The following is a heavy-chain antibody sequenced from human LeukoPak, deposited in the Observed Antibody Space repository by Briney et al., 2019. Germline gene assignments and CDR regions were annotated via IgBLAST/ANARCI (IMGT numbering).Heavy chain of an antibody. J-gene: IGHJ4*02. Sequence: GESLKISFKGSGYSFTSYWIGWVRQMPGKGLEWMGIIYLGDSDTRYSPSFQGQVTISADKSISTAYLQWSSLKASDTAMYYCARGYSSSWSVPQASAYFDYWGQGTLVTVS. CDR2: IYLGDSDT. CDR3: ARGYSSSWSVPQASAYFDY. CDR1: GYSFTSYW. V-gene: IGHV5-51*01. D-gene: IGHD6-13*01.